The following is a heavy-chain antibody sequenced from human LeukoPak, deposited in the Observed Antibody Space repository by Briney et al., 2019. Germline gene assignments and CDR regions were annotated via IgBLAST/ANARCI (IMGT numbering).Heavy chain of an antibody. Sequence: ASVKVSCRASGYTFTSYGISWVRQAPGQGLKWMGWISAYNGNTNYAQKLQGRVTMTTDTSTSTAYMELRSLRSDDTAVYYCALYSSSSETCDYWGQGTLVTVSS. V-gene: IGHV1-18*01. CDR1: GYTFTSYG. CDR2: ISAYNGNT. J-gene: IGHJ4*02. D-gene: IGHD6-6*01. CDR3: ALYSSSSETCDY.